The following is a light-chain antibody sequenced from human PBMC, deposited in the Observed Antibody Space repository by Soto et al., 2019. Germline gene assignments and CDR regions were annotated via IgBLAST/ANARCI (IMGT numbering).Light chain of an antibody. J-gene: IGKJ3*01. CDR1: QSVLYSSNNKNY. Sequence: DIVMTQSPDSLAVSLGERATINCKSSQSVLYSSNNKNYLTWYQQKPGQPPKLLFYWASTRESGVPDRFSGSGSGTDLTLTISSLQAEDVAVYYCQQYYGTPITFGPGTKVDIK. CDR2: WAS. V-gene: IGKV4-1*01. CDR3: QQYYGTPIT.